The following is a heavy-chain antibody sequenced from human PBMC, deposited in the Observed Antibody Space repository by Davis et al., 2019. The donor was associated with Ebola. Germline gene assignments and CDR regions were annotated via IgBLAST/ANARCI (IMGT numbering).Heavy chain of an antibody. Sequence: ASVKVSCKASGYTFTSYGISCLRQAPGQGLEWMGWISAYNGNTNYAQKLQGRVTMTTDTSTSTAYMELRSLRSDDTAVYYCARVHSSSLAVDYWGQGTLVTVSS. CDR2: ISAYNGNT. V-gene: IGHV1-18*01. CDR3: ARVHSSSLAVDY. J-gene: IGHJ4*02. D-gene: IGHD6-6*01. CDR1: GYTFTSYG.